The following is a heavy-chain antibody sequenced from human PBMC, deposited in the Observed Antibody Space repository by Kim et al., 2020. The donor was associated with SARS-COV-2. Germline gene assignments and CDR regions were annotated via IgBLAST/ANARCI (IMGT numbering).Heavy chain of an antibody. Sequence: ASVKVSCKASGYTFTSYAMHWVRQAPGQRLEWMGWINAGNGNTKYSQKFQGRVTITRDTSASTAYMELSSLRSEDTAVYYCARCPWGNSYYYYYGMDVWGQGTTVTVSS. CDR1: GYTFTSYA. D-gene: IGHD3-16*01. CDR2: INAGNGNT. J-gene: IGHJ6*02. V-gene: IGHV1-3*01. CDR3: ARCPWGNSYYYYYGMDV.